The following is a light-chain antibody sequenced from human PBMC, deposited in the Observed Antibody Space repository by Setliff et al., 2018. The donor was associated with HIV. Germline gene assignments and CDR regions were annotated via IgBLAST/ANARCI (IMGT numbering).Light chain of an antibody. CDR2: DVR. V-gene: IGLV2-14*03. Sequence: QSALTQPASVSGSPGQSITISCTGTSSDIGAYNYVSWYQQHPGKAPKVMIYDVRKRPSGVSNRFSGSKSGNMASLTISGLQAEDEAAYYCSSYININTLVFGTGTKVTVL. CDR1: SSDIGAYNY. J-gene: IGLJ1*01. CDR3: SSYININTLV.